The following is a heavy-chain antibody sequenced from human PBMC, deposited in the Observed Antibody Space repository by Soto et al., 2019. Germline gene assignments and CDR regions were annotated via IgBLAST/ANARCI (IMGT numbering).Heavy chain of an antibody. CDR1: VFTCNQYS. V-gene: IGHV3-64D*06. Sequence: WWSLRLSCSASVFTCNQYSMQWVRQSPGKGLQFVSTISSNGGGTDYTDSVKGRFTISRDNSKKTLYLQMSRLRPGDTAVYYCVKDLFGMDVWGQGTTVTVSS. CDR3: VKDLFGMDV. CDR2: ISSNGGGT. J-gene: IGHJ6*02.